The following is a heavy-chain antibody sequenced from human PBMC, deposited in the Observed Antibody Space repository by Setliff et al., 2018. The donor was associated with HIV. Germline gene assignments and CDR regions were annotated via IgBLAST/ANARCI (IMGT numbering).Heavy chain of an antibody. V-gene: IGHV3-13*01. CDR3: AREIRTVYTGGHYFYGIDV. CDR2: IGTGGDT. Sequence: PGGSLRLSCATSGFAFSDYDFHWVRQVTGEGLEWVSAIGTGGDTYYADSVKGRFTISRENARNSLYLQMNSLRVGDTAVYYCAREIRTVYTGGHYFYGIDVWGQGTAVTVSS. J-gene: IGHJ6*02. CDR1: GFAFSDYD. D-gene: IGHD3-16*01.